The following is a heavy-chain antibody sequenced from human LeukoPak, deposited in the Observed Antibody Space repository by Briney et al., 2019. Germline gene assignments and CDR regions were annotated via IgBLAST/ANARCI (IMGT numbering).Heavy chain of an antibody. CDR3: ARDEGSGSYYARAHAVADY. CDR2: IKQDGSEK. V-gene: IGHV3-7*01. J-gene: IGHJ4*02. CDR1: GFTFSSYW. Sequence: GGSLRLSCAASGFTFSSYWMSWVRQAPGKGLEWVTNIKQDGSEKYYVDSVKGRFTISRDNAKNSLYLQMNSLRAEDTAVYYCARDEGSGSYYARAHAVADYWGQGTLVTVSS. D-gene: IGHD3-10*01.